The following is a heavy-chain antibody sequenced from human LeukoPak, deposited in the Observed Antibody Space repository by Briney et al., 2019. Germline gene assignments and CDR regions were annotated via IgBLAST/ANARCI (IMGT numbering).Heavy chain of an antibody. V-gene: IGHV3-23*01. CDR2: ISGSDGST. CDR1: GFTFSSYA. Sequence: GGSLRLSCAASGFTFSSYAMTWVRQAPGKGLEWVSGISGSDGSTYYADSVKGRFTISRDSSKNTLYLQMNSLRAEDTALYYCARGSSGWYNYHYYYMDVWGKGTTVTVSS. J-gene: IGHJ6*03. D-gene: IGHD6-19*01. CDR3: ARGSSGWYNYHYYYMDV.